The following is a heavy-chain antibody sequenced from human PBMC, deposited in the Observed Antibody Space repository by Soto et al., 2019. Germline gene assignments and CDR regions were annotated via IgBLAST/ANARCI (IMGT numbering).Heavy chain of an antibody. D-gene: IGHD2-21*01. J-gene: IGHJ3*02. CDR2: ISASTTFI. CDR3: AGDSAYAFDI. CDR1: GFTFNTYP. V-gene: IGHV3-48*02. Sequence: EVQLVESGGGLVQPGGSLRLSCAASGFTFNTYPMNWVRQAPGKGLGWISYISASTTFISYADSVRGRFAISRDNAENSLYLQMNSLRDEDTAVYYCAGDSAYAFDIWGQGTMVTVSS.